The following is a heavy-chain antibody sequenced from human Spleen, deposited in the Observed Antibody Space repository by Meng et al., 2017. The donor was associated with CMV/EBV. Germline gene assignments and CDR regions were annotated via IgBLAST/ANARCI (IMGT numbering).Heavy chain of an antibody. J-gene: IGHJ5*02. CDR1: GFTFNNYW. CDR2: IKQDGSEK. CDR3: AKEEYSSGWQPGGWFDP. V-gene: IGHV3-7*01. D-gene: IGHD6-19*01. Sequence: GGSLRLSCAASGFTFNNYWMSWVRQAPGKGLEWVANIKQDGSEKYYVDSVKGRFTISRDNVKNSLYLQMNSLRAEDTAVYYCAKEEYSSGWQPGGWFDPWGQGTLVTVSS.